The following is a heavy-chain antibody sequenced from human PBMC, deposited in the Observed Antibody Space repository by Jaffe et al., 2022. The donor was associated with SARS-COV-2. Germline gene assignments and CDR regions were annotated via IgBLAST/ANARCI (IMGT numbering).Heavy chain of an antibody. D-gene: IGHD2-21*01. CDR3: TTDLWV. CDR2: IKSKSAGGAT. J-gene: IGHJ1*01. Sequence: EVQLVESGGGLVKPGGSLRLSCLVSGSTFSNDWMAWVRQAPGKGPEWVGRIKSKSAGGATHYGAPAKGRFTISRDDSRNTVYLQMNTLQNDDTAVYYCTTDLWVWGQGILVIVSS. CDR1: GSTFSNDW. V-gene: IGHV3-15*01.